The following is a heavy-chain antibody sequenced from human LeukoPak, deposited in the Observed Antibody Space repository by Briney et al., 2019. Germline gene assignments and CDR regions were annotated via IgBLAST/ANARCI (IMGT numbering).Heavy chain of an antibody. D-gene: IGHD1-26*01. CDR2: ISSNGGST. CDR3: VKARGGTYTRWAFDI. J-gene: IGHJ3*02. CDR1: GFAFSTYA. Sequence: PGGSLRLSCSASGFAFSTYAVHWVRQAPGKGLEYVSTISSNGGSTYYADSVKGRFTISRDNSKNTLYLQMNSLRAEDTAVYYCVKARGGTYTRWAFDIWGQGTMVTVSS. V-gene: IGHV3-64D*06.